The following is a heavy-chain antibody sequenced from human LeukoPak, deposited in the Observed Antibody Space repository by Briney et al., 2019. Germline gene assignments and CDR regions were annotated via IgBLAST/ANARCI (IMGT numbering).Heavy chain of an antibody. D-gene: IGHD3-22*01. Sequence: GESLKISCKGSGCSFTTYWIAWVRQMPGKGLEWMGIINPGDSDTRYSPSFQGQVTISADKSISTAYLQWSSLKASDTAMYYCTRRHDRTGYSDYWGQGTLVTVSS. CDR2: INPGDSDT. CDR1: GCSFTTYW. CDR3: TRRHDRTGYSDY. V-gene: IGHV5-51*01. J-gene: IGHJ4*02.